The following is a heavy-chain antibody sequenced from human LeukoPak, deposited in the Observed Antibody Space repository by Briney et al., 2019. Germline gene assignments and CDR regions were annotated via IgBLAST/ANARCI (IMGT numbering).Heavy chain of an antibody. CDR2: IYYSGST. CDR3: ARGRRYYDSSGYYLGWFDP. CDR1: GGSFSGYY. J-gene: IGHJ5*02. V-gene: IGHV4-34*01. Sequence: SETLSLTCAVYGGSFSGYYWSWIRQPPGKGLEWIGSIYYSGSTYYNPSLKSRVTISVDTSKNQFSLKLSSVTAADTAVYYCARGRRYYDSSGYYLGWFDPWGQGTLVTVSS. D-gene: IGHD3-22*01.